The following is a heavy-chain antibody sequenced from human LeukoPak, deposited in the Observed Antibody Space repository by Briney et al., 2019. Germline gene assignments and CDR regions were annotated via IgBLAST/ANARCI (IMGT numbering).Heavy chain of an antibody. CDR2: ISYDGRIK. J-gene: IGHJ4*02. D-gene: IGHD3-3*01. V-gene: IGHV3-30*04. CDR3: ATEYYDFSTGKYWGGYDY. Sequence: GRSLRLSCAASGFTFNTYDMHWVRQAPGKGLEWVAVISYDGRIKYYADSVKGRFTISRDNSKNTLYLQMNSLGAEDTALYYCATEYYDFSTGKYWGGYDYWGQGTLSSSPQ. CDR1: GFTFNTYD.